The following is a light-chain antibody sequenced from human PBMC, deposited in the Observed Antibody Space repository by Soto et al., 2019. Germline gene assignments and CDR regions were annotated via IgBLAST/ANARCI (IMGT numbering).Light chain of an antibody. V-gene: IGKV1-39*01. Sequence: DIQMTQSPSSLYASVGDTVTITCRASQSISSYLNWYQQKPGKAPKLLIYAASSLQSGVPSRFSGSGSGTDFTLTISSLQPEDFATYYCQQSYSTPLFGPGTKVDIK. J-gene: IGKJ3*01. CDR3: QQSYSTPL. CDR2: AAS. CDR1: QSISSY.